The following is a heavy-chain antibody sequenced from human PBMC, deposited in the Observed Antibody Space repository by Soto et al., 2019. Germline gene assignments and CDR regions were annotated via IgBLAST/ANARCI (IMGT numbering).Heavy chain of an antibody. CDR3: ARDLITGTK. V-gene: IGHV3-74*01. Sequence: LILSCAASLFTFSTFWMPWVRQAPGKGLVWVSRINSDGSSTSYADSVKGRFTISRDNAKNTLYLQMNSLRAEDTAVYYCARDLITGTKWGQGTLVTVSS. CDR1: LFTFSTFW. CDR2: INSDGSST. J-gene: IGHJ4*02. D-gene: IGHD1-7*01.